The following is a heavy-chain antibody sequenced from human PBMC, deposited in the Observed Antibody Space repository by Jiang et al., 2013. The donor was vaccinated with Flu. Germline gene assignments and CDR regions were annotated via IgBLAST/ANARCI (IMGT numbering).Heavy chain of an antibody. V-gene: IGHV4-38-2*02. J-gene: IGHJ4*02. CDR2: IFHRGST. CDR1: SGYY. Sequence: SGYYWTWIRQPPGKGLEWVGSIFHRGSTYYNPSLKSRVTISVDTSKNQFSLKLSSVTAADTAVYYCARGRADDSSGYYLGYWGQGTLVTVSS. CDR3: ARGRADDSSGYYLGY. D-gene: IGHD3-22*01.